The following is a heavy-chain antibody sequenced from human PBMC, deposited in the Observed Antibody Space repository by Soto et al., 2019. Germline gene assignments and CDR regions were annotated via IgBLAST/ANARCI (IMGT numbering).Heavy chain of an antibody. Sequence: GESLKISCKGSGYSFTSYWIGWVRQMPGKGLEWMGIIYPGDSDTRYSPSFQGQVTISADKSISTAYLQWSSLKASDTAMYYCARSYCSSTSCYFHDAFDIWGQGTMVTVSS. D-gene: IGHD2-2*01. V-gene: IGHV5-51*01. J-gene: IGHJ3*02. CDR2: IYPGDSDT. CDR1: GYSFTSYW. CDR3: ARSYCSSTSCYFHDAFDI.